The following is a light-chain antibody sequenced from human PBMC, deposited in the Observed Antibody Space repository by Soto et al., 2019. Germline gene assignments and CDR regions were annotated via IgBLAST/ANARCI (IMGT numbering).Light chain of an antibody. CDR2: GAS. V-gene: IGKV3-20*01. J-gene: IGKJ4*01. CDR3: QQYASSPLT. CDR1: QSVGRNY. Sequence: EIVLTQSPGTLSLSPGERATLSCRASQSVGRNYLAWYQQKPGQAPRLLIHGASNRATGIPDRFSGSGSGTDFTLTISRLVPEDFAVYYCQQYASSPLTFGGGTKVEIK.